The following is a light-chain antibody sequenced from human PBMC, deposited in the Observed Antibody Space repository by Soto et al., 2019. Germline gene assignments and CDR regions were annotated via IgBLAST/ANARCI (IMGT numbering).Light chain of an antibody. CDR3: QQVNSFPLT. CDR2: AAS. Sequence: DIQMTQSPSSVSASVGDRVTITCRASQRMSSWLAWYQQKPGKVPKLLIYAASSLQSGVPSRFSGSGSGTDFTLTISSLQPEDFATYYCQQVNSFPLTFGGGTEVEIK. J-gene: IGKJ4*01. CDR1: QRMSSW. V-gene: IGKV1-12*01.